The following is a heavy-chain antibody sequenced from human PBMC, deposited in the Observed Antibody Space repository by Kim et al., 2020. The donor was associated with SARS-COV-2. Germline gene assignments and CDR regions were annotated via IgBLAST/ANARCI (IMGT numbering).Heavy chain of an antibody. J-gene: IGHJ4*02. CDR2: IIPIFGTA. D-gene: IGHD6-13*01. V-gene: IGHV1-69*13. CDR1: GGTFSSYA. Sequence: SVKVSCKASGGTFSSYAISWVRQAPGQGLEWMGGIIPIFGTANYAQKFQGRVTITADESTSTAYMELSSLRSEDTAVYYCWVLTPCQSVSGYSSSWYPHCLDYWGQGTLVTVSS. CDR3: WVLTPCQSVSGYSSSWYPHCLDY.